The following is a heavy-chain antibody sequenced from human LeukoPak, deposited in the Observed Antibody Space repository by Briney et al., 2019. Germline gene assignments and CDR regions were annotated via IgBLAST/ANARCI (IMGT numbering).Heavy chain of an antibody. Sequence: ASVKVSCKASGGTFISYAISWVRQAPGQGLEWMGGIIPIFGTANYAQKFQGRVTITADESTSTAYMELSSLRSEDTAVYYCARQTVTTSESYFDYWGQGTLVTVSS. J-gene: IGHJ4*02. CDR3: ARQTVTTSESYFDY. CDR2: IIPIFGTA. V-gene: IGHV1-69*13. CDR1: GGTFISYA. D-gene: IGHD4-11*01.